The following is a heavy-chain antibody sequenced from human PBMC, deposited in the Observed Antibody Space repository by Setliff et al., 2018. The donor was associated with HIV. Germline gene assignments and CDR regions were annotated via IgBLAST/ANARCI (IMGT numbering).Heavy chain of an antibody. CDR3: ARDSPGPQYYYYGMDV. V-gene: IGHV4-61*01. J-gene: IGHJ6*02. Sequence: SETLSLTCTVSGGSISSSSYYWSWIRQTPGKGLEWIGYVYYSGSTNYNPSLRSRVTISMDTSKNQFSLKLSSVTAADTAVYYCARDSPGPQYYYYGMDVWGQGTTVTVSS. CDR1: GGSISSSSYY. CDR2: VYYSGST.